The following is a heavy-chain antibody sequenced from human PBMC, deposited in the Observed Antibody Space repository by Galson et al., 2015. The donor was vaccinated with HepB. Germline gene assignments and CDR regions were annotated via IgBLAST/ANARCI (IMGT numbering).Heavy chain of an antibody. J-gene: IGHJ4*02. V-gene: IGHV3-11*03. CDR2: ISSSSSYT. CDR3: ASMRIAAAGTWVGGLYFDY. CDR1: GFTFSDYY. D-gene: IGHD6-13*01. Sequence: SLRLSCAASGFTFSDYYMSWIRQAPGKGLEWVSYISSSSSYTNYADSVKGRFTISRDNAKNSLYLQMNSLRAEDTAVYYCASMRIAAAGTWVGGLYFDYWGQGTLVTVSS.